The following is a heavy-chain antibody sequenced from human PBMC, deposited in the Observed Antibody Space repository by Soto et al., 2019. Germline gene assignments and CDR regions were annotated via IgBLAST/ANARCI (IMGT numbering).Heavy chain of an antibody. CDR3: ATGRGVNFYYGMDV. CDR2: ISGSGDST. CDR1: GFTFSSYA. Sequence: EVQLLESGGGLVQPGGSLRLSCAASGFTFSSYAMSWVRQAPGKGLEWVSAISGSGDSTYYADSVKGRFTISRDNSKNTLYLQMNSLRAEDTAVYYCATGRGVNFYYGMDVWGQGTTVTVSS. J-gene: IGHJ6*02. V-gene: IGHV3-23*01. D-gene: IGHD3-10*01.